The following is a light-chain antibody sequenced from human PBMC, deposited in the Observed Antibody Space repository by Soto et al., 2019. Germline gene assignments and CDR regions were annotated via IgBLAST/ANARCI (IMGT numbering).Light chain of an antibody. CDR1: QSLVHRDGNTY. J-gene: IGKJ5*01. CDR2: KVS. V-gene: IGKV2-30*02. Sequence: EVLMTQSPLSLPVTLGQPASISCRSSQSLVHRDGNTYLSWFRQRPGQSPRRLIYKVSNREAGVPDRFSGSGSGTDFTLKISRVEAEDVSIYYCMQGSHWPPITFGQGTRLEIK. CDR3: MQGSHWPPIT.